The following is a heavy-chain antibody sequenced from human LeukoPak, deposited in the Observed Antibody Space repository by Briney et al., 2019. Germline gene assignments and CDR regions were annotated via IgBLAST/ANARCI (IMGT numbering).Heavy chain of an antibody. J-gene: IGHJ5*02. CDR1: GGSISSSSYY. CDR2: IYYSGST. Sequence: PSETLSLTCTVSGGSISSSSYYWGWIRQPPGTGLEWIGSIYYSGSTYYNPSLKSRVTISVDTSKNQFSLKLSSVTAADTAVYYCARVKGRLSWFDPWGQGTLFTVSS. CDR3: ARVKGRLSWFDP. V-gene: IGHV4-39*07.